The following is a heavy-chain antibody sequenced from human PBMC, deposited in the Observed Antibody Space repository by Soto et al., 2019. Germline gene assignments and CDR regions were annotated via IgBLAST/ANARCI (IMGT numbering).Heavy chain of an antibody. V-gene: IGHV3-53*02. D-gene: IGHD1-1*01. J-gene: IGHJ6*02. Sequence: EVQLVETGGGLIQPGGSLRLSCAASGFTVSSNYMSWVRQAPGKGLEWVSVIYSGGSTYYADSVKGRFTISRDNSKNTLYLQMNSLRAEDTAVYYCATNWNVAVNYYYGMDVWGQGTTVTVSS. CDR3: ATNWNVAVNYYYGMDV. CDR1: GFTVSSNY. CDR2: IYSGGST.